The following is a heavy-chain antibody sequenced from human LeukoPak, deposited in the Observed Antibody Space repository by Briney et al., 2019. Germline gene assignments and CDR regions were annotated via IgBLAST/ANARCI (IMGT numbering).Heavy chain of an antibody. CDR3: ASLGATTLYYYGMDV. J-gene: IGHJ6*02. CDR2: INPKSGGT. D-gene: IGHD1-26*01. Sequence: GASVKVSCKASGYTFTDYYMHWVRQAPRQGLEWMGWINPKSGGTSYARKFQGRVSMTRDTSISTVYMELSSLRSDDTAVYYCASLGATTLYYYGMDVWGQGTTVTVSS. CDR1: GYTFTDYY. V-gene: IGHV1-2*02.